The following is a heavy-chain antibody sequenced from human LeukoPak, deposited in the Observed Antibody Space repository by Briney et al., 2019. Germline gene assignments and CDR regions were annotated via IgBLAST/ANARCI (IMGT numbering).Heavy chain of an antibody. CDR2: ISNGGAT. J-gene: IGHJ4*02. V-gene: IGHV3-66*01. CDR3: ARGAFD. CDR1: GFTVSSNY. Sequence: PGGSLRLSCAVSGFTVSSNYMNWVRQAPGKGLEWASVISNGGATYYADSVKGRFIISRDNSKNTLYLQMNSLRADDTAVYYCARGAFDWGQGTLVTVSS.